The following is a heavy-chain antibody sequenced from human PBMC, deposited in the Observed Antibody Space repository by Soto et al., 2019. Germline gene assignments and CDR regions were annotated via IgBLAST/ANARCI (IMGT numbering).Heavy chain of an antibody. V-gene: IGHV4-59*01. Sequence: SETLSLTCTVSGGSISSYYWSWIRQPPGKGPEWIGYIYYSGSTNYNPSLKSRVTISVDTSKNQFSLKLSSVTAADTAVYYCARSARGYSYGYDFDYWGQGTLVTVSS. CDR2: IYYSGST. D-gene: IGHD5-18*01. CDR1: GGSISSYY. CDR3: ARSARGYSYGYDFDY. J-gene: IGHJ4*02.